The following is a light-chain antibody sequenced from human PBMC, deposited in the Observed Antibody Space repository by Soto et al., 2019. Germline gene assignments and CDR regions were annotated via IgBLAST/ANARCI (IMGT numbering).Light chain of an antibody. CDR3: QQYAKLPPQT. Sequence: IVLTQSPGTLSLSPGERATLSCRASQTGSNSYLAWYQQKSGQAPRLLIYGASTRATGIPARFSGSGSGTEFTLTISNLQSEDFEVYYCQQYAKLPPQTFGQGTKVAIK. J-gene: IGKJ1*01. V-gene: IGKV3-20*01. CDR1: QTGSNSY. CDR2: GAS.